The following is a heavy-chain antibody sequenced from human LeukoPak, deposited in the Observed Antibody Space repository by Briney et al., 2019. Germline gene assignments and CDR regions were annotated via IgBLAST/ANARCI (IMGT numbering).Heavy chain of an antibody. CDR1: GFTFISYW. CDR3: ARDRVTMVRGVNYYFDY. CDR2: IKQEGSEK. V-gene: IGHV3-7*05. D-gene: IGHD3-10*01. Sequence: GGSLRLSCAASGFTFISYWMSWVRQAPGKGLEWVANIKQEGSEKYYVDSVKGLFTISRDNAKKSLYLQMNSLRAEDTAVYYCARDRVTMVRGVNYYFDYWGQGTLVTVSS. J-gene: IGHJ4*02.